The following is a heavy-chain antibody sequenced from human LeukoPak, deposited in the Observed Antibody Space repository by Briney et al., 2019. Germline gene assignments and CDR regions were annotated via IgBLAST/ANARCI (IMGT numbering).Heavy chain of an antibody. J-gene: IGHJ5*02. Sequence: ASVKVSCKASGYTFTSYDINWERQAPGQGLEWMGWMNPNSGNTGYAQKLQGRVTMTTDTSTSTAYMELRSLRSDDTAVYYCARDAGRYCSGGSCYIGGSWFDPWGQGTLVTVSS. CDR1: GYTFTSYD. CDR3: ARDAGRYCSGGSCYIGGSWFDP. V-gene: IGHV1-8*02. D-gene: IGHD2-15*01. CDR2: MNPNSGNT.